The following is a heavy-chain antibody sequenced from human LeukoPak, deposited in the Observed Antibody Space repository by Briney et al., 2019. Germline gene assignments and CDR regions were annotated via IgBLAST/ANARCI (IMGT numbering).Heavy chain of an antibody. CDR2: MNPNSGNT. V-gene: IGHV1-8*03. J-gene: IGHJ6*01. CDR3: ARDIGNGSSTSCRPDYYYYGMDV. CDR1: GYTFTSYD. D-gene: IGHD2-2*01. Sequence: ASVKVSCKASGYTFTSYDINWVRQATGQGLEWMGWMNPNSGNTGYAQKFQGRVTITRNTSISTAYMELSRLRSDDTAVYDCARDIGNGSSTSCRPDYYYYGMDVWGQGATVTVSS.